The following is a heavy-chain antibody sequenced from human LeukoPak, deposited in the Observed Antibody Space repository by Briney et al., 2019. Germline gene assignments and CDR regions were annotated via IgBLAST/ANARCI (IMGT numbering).Heavy chain of an antibody. V-gene: IGHV3-7*01. CDR1: GFTFSSYW. J-gene: IGHJ4*02. CDR2: IKQDGSEK. D-gene: IGHD3-9*01. CDR3: ARDPRFDWLLGLFDY. Sequence: GGPLRLSCAAPGFTFSSYWMSWVRQAPGKGLEWVANIKQDGSEKYYVDSVKGRFTISRDNAKNSLYLQMNSLRAEDTAVYYCARDPRFDWLLGLFDYWGQGTLVTVSS.